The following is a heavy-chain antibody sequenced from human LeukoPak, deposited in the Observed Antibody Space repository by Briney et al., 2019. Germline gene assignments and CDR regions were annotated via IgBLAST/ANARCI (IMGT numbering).Heavy chain of an antibody. V-gene: IGHV3-7*01. CDR2: IKQDGSEK. CDR3: AREGVSYYYGSGSYPLDY. CDR1: GFTFSSYW. Sequence: GGSLRLSCAASGFTFSSYWMSWVRQAPGKGLEWVANIKQDGSEKYYVDSVKGRFTISRDNAKNSLYLQMNSLRAEDTAVYYCAREGVSYYYGSGSYPLDYWGQGTLVTVSS. J-gene: IGHJ4*02. D-gene: IGHD3-10*01.